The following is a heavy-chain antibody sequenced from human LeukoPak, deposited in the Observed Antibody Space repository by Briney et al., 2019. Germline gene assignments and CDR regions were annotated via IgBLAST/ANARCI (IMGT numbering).Heavy chain of an antibody. CDR1: GGSISSGSYY. J-gene: IGHJ4*02. CDR2: IYTSGST. D-gene: IGHD3-22*01. V-gene: IGHV4-61*02. Sequence: TSETLSLTCTVSGGSISSGSYYWSWIRQPAGKGLEWIGRIYTSGSTNYNPSLKSRVTISVDTSKHPFSLKLSSVTAADTAVYYCARSPLYYDSSGYYGRDYWGQGTLVTVSS. CDR3: ARSPLYYDSSGYYGRDY.